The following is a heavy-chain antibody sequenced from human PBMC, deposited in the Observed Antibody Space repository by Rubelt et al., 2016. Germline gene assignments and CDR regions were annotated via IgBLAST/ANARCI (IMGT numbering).Heavy chain of an antibody. CDR1: GFTVSSSY. Sequence: VQLLESGGDLVQPGGSLRLSCAASGFTVSSSYMSWVRQAPGKGLEWVSVFYSGGSTYYADAVKGRFTVSRDNAKNSLYLQMDSLRAEDTAVYYCARDAHLGGQGTLVTVSS. J-gene: IGHJ4*02. CDR3: ARDAHL. CDR2: FYSGGST. V-gene: IGHV3-66*01.